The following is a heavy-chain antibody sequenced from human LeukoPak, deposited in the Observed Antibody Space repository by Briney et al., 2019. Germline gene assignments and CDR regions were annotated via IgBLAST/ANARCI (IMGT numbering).Heavy chain of an antibody. Sequence: GGSLRLSCAASGFTFSSYELNWVRQAPGKGLEWLSHISSTSSTIKYADSVKGRFTISRDNAKNSVYLQMHSLRVEDTAVYYCAREWGVWGKGTTVTVSS. J-gene: IGHJ6*04. D-gene: IGHD1-26*01. CDR3: AREWGV. CDR2: ISSTSSTI. CDR1: GFTFSSYE. V-gene: IGHV3-48*01.